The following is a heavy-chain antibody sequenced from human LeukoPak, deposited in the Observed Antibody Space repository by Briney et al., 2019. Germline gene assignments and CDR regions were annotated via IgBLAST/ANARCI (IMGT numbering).Heavy chain of an antibody. CDR2: IYYSGST. V-gene: IGHV4-30-4*08. CDR3: ARAVDFWSGSDPGWFDP. D-gene: IGHD3-3*01. Sequence: SQTLSLTCTASGGSISSGDYYWSWIRQPPGKGLEWIGYIYYSGSTYYNPSLKSRVTISVDTSKNQFSLKLSSVTAADTAVYYCARAVDFWSGSDPGWFDPWGQGTLVTVSS. CDR1: GGSISSGDYY. J-gene: IGHJ5*02.